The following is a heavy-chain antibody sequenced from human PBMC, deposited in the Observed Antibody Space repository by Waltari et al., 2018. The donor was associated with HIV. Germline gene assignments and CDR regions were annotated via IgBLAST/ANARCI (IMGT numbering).Heavy chain of an antibody. J-gene: IGHJ4*02. V-gene: IGHV3-30*18. D-gene: IGHD6-19*01. CDR1: RFPFSSYA. CDR3: AKGASGWSPGY. Sequence: QVQLVESGGGVVQPGGYLRRSCAAVRFPFSSYAMHWVRQAPGKGLEWVAVISYYGDNKYYADSVKGRFTISRDNPKNTLYLQMNSLRAEDTAVYYCAKGASGWSPGYWGQGTLVTVSS. CDR2: ISYYGDNK.